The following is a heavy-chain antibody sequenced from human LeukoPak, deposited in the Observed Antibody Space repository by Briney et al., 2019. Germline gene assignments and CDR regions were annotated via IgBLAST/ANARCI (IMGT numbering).Heavy chain of an antibody. CDR2: IYYSGST. Sequence: SETLSLTCAVSGGSISSSNWWSWIRQPPGKGLEWIGYIYYSGSTYYNPSLKSRVTISVDTSKNQFSLKLSSVTAADTAVYYCARDVVSEKEFDYWGQGTLVTVSS. CDR3: ARDVVSEKEFDY. CDR1: GGSISSSNW. J-gene: IGHJ4*02. D-gene: IGHD1-26*01. V-gene: IGHV4-30-4*01.